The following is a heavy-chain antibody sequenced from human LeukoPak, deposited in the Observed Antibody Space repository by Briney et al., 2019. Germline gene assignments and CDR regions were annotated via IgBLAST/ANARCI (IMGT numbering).Heavy chain of an antibody. CDR2: INHSGST. CDR3: ARGLPGYSSSWYVNY. D-gene: IGHD6-13*01. V-gene: IGHV4-34*01. CDR1: GGSFSGYY. Sequence: SETPSLTCAVYGGSFSGYYWSWIRQPPGKGLEWIGEINHSGSTNYNPSLKSRVTISVDTSKNQFSLKLSSVTAADTAVYYCARGLPGYSSSWYVNYWGQGTLVTVSS. J-gene: IGHJ4*02.